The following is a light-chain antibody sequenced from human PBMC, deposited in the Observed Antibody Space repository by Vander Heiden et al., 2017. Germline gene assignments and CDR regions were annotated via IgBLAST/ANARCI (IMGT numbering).Light chain of an antibody. CDR3: QQSDSTPWT. CDR1: QSISSY. J-gene: IGKJ1*01. V-gene: IGKV1-39*01. Sequence: DIQMTQSPSSLSASVGDRVTITCRGSQSISSYLNWYQQKPGKAPKLLIYAASSLRSGVPSRFSGSGSGTDFTLTISRLQPEDFATYYCQQSDSTPWTFGQGTKVEIK. CDR2: AAS.